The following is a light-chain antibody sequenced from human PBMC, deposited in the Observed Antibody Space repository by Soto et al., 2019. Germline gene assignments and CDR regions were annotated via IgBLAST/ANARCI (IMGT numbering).Light chain of an antibody. CDR3: SSYAGTNNVV. CDR2: EVN. V-gene: IGLV2-8*01. J-gene: IGLJ2*01. CDR1: SSDVGGYNY. Sequence: QSALTQPPSASGSPGQSVTISCTGTSSDVGGYNYVSWYQQHPGKAPKLMIYEVNKRPSGVPDRFSGSKSDNTASLTVSGLQAEDEADYYCSSYAGTNNVVFGGGTKVTVL.